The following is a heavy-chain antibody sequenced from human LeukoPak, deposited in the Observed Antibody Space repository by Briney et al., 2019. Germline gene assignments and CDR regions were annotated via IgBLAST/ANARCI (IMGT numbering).Heavy chain of an antibody. CDR2: ISSNGGNT. Sequence: GGSLRLSCAASGFSFSNYAMHWVRQAPGKGLEYVSAISSNGGNTYYADSVKGRFTISRGNSKDTLYLQMGSLRTEDMAVYYCARASSGWYDYWGQGTLVTVSS. V-gene: IGHV3-64*02. J-gene: IGHJ4*02. CDR1: GFSFSNYA. CDR3: ARASSGWYDY. D-gene: IGHD6-19*01.